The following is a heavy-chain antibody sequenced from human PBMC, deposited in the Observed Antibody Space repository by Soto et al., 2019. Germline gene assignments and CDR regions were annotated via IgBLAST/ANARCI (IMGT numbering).Heavy chain of an antibody. D-gene: IGHD3-16*02. CDR2: IIPIFGTA. CDR1: GGTFSSYA. Sequence: QVQLVQSGAEVKKPGSSVKVSCKASGGTFSSYAISWVRQAPGQGLEWMGGIIPIFGTAIYAQKFQGRVTITADESTSTAYMELSSLRSEDTAVYYCARGEEPYDYVWGSYRQTFDYWGQGTLVTVSS. CDR3: ARGEEPYDYVWGSYRQTFDY. V-gene: IGHV1-69*01. J-gene: IGHJ4*02.